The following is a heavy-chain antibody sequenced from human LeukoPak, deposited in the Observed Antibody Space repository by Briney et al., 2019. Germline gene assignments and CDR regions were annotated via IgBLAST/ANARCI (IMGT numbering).Heavy chain of an antibody. CDR3: ARQIYVWGSYRYLQGFDY. D-gene: IGHD3-16*02. CDR1: NGSISSSSYY. V-gene: IGHV4-39*01. CDR2: IHYSGGS. J-gene: IGHJ4*02. Sequence: PSETLSLTCTVSNGSISSSSYYWGWIRQPPGKGLEWIGRIHYSGGSYYNPSLKSRATMSVDTSKNQFSLRLSSVTATDTAVYYCARQIYVWGSYRYLQGFDYWGQGTLVTVSS.